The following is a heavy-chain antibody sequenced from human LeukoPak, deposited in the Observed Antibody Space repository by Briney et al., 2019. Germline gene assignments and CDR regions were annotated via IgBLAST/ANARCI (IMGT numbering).Heavy chain of an antibody. V-gene: IGHV1-46*01. CDR1: GYTFTIYY. Sequence: ASVKVSFKASGYTFTIYYMHWVRQAPGQGLEWMGIISTSGGNTGYAQKFQGRIIMTRDTSTSTVYLDLSSLRSDDTAVYYCARVWVGATKAGYGYWGQGTLVTVSS. D-gene: IGHD1-26*01. CDR2: ISTSGGNT. CDR3: ARVWVGATKAGYGY. J-gene: IGHJ4*02.